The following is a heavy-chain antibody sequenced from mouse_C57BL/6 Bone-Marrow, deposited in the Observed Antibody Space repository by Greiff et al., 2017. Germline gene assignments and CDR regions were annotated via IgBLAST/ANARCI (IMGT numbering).Heavy chain of an antibody. Sequence: VQLQQPGAELVKPGASVKLSCKASGYTFTSYWMHWVKQRPGRGLEWIGRIDPNSGGTKYNEKFKSKATLTVDKPSSTAYIQLSSLTSEDYAVYYCARDYYGSSDWFANWCQGTLVTVSA. J-gene: IGHJ3*01. CDR1: GYTFTSYW. D-gene: IGHD1-1*01. V-gene: IGHV1-72*01. CDR2: IDPNSGGT. CDR3: ARDYYGSSDWFAN.